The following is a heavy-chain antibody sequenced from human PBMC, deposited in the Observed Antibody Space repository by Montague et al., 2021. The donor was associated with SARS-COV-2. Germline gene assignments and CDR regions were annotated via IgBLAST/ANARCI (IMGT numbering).Heavy chain of an antibody. Sequence: CLRLSCAASGFTFSSYGMHWVRQAPGKGLEWVALIWYDGSNKYYADFVKGRFTISRDNSKNTLYLQMNSLRAEDTAVYYCARDKPLWYFDLWGRGTLVTVSS. J-gene: IGHJ2*01. CDR2: IWYDGSNK. CDR1: GFTFSSYG. CDR3: ARDKPLWYFDL. V-gene: IGHV3-33*01.